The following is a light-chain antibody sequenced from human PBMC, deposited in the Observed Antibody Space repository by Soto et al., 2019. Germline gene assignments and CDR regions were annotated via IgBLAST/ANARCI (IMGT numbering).Light chain of an antibody. CDR2: GAS. J-gene: IGKJ1*01. CDR1: QSVSSN. V-gene: IGKV3-15*01. CDR3: QHYNNWPRT. Sequence: EIVMTQSPATLSVSPGERATLSCRASQSVSSNLAWYQQKTGQAPRLLIYGASTRATGIPARFSGSGSGTEFTRTIRSLQSEDFAVYYCQHYNNWPRTFGQGTKVEIK.